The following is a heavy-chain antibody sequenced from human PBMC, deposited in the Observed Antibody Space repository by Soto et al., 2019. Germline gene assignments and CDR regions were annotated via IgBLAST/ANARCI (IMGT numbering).Heavy chain of an antibody. V-gene: IGHV1-8*01. CDR1: VYTFTSYD. D-gene: IGHD3-3*01. CDR2: MNPNSGNT. CDR3: ARGDYDFWSGYSRPYYYYGMDV. J-gene: IGHJ6*02. Sequence: GASVKVSCKASVYTFTSYDIKWVRQATGQGLEWMGWMNPNSGNTGYAQKFQGRVTMTRNTSISTAYMELSSLRSEDTVVYYCARGDYDFWSGYSRPYYYYGMDVWGQGTTVTVSS.